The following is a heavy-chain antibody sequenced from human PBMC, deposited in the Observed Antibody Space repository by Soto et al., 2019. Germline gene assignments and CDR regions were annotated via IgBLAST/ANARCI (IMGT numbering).Heavy chain of an antibody. CDR3: ARDLDGSGSYYTDF. V-gene: IGHV1-18*01. CDR2: IGPYNGKT. D-gene: IGHD3-10*01. Sequence: EASVKVSCKASGYAFSHYGISWVRLAPGQGLEWMGWIGPYNGKTNYAQKLQGRVTMTTDTSTNTAYMELRSLRSDDTAVYYCARDLDGSGSYYTDFWGQGTLVTVSS. CDR1: GYAFSHYG. J-gene: IGHJ4*02.